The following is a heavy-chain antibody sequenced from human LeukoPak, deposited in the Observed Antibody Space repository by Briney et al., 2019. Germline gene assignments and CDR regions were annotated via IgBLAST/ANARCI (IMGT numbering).Heavy chain of an antibody. CDR1: GFTFSSYG. Sequence: PGGSLRLSCAASGFTFSSYGMHWVRQAPGKGLEWVAVISYDGSNKYYADSVKGRFTISRDNSKNTLYLQMNSLGAEDTAVYYCAKDRSLNIEYYYFDYWGQGTLVTVSS. J-gene: IGHJ4*02. CDR3: AKDRSLNIEYYYFDY. V-gene: IGHV3-30*18. D-gene: IGHD2/OR15-2a*01. CDR2: ISYDGSNK.